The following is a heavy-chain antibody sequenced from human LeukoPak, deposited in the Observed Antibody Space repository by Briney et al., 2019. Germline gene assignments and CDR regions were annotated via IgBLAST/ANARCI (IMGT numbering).Heavy chain of an antibody. Sequence: GSLRLSCAASGFTFSSYTMNWVRQAPGKGLEWVSSITTTSSYIYYADSVKGRFTISRDNAKSSLFLQMNSLRAEDTAVYYCARDLVGTALDWGQGTLVTVSS. CDR3: ARDLVGTALD. V-gene: IGHV3-21*01. CDR2: ITTTSSYI. J-gene: IGHJ4*02. CDR1: GFTFSSYT. D-gene: IGHD6-19*01.